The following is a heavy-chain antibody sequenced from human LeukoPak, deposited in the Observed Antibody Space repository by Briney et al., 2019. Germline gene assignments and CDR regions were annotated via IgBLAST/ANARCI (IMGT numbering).Heavy chain of an antibody. J-gene: IGHJ4*02. V-gene: IGHV3-21*01. CDR1: GFTFSSYS. Sequence: PGGSLRLSCAASGFTFSSYSMNWVRQAPGERLEWVSSISSSSSYIYYADSVKGRSTISRDNSKNTLYLQMNSLRGEDTAVYYCARARYYDSSGYSDYFDHWGQGTLVTVSS. D-gene: IGHD3-22*01. CDR2: ISSSSSYI. CDR3: ARARYYDSSGYSDYFDH.